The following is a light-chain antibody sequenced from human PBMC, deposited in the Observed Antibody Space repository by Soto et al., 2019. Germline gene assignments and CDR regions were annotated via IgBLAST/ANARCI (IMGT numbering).Light chain of an antibody. Sequence: QSALTQPASVSGSPGHSITISCTGTSSDVGVYNYVSWYQQHPGKAPKLMIYDVSNRPSGVSNRFSGSKSGNTASLTIYGLQAEDEADYYCSSYTSSSTLLYVFGTGTKLTVL. J-gene: IGLJ1*01. CDR3: SSYTSSSTLLYV. CDR2: DVS. CDR1: SSDVGVYNY. V-gene: IGLV2-14*01.